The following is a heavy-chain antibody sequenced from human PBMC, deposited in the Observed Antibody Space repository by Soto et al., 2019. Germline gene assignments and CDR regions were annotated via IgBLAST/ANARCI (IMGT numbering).Heavy chain of an antibody. CDR1: GGSVSRGGYL. J-gene: IGHJ4*02. V-gene: IGHV4-31*03. D-gene: IGHD2-15*01. CDR2: VYATGST. CDR3: VRERRDSSPTMFFDY. Sequence: QVQLQESGPGLVKPSQTLSLTCSVAGGSVSRGGYLWSWIRQLPGKGQEWIGYVYATGSTLYNPSLKSRVTMSMDTSKNQFSLKLTSATAADTAVYYCVRERRDSSPTMFFDYWGQASLVTVSS.